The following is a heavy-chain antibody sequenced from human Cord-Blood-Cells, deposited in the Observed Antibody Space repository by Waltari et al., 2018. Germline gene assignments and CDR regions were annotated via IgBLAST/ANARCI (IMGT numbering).Heavy chain of an antibody. J-gene: IGHJ5*02. V-gene: IGHV1-69*04. Sequence: QVQLVQSGAEVKKPGSSVKVSCKASGGTFSSYAISWVRQAPGQGLEWMGGIIPLRGIANYGEEFQGRVTITADESTSTAYMELSSLRSEDTAVYYGARDRQAAPNWFDPWGQGTLVTVSS. CDR2: IIPLRGIA. D-gene: IGHD6-6*01. CDR1: GGTFSSYA. CDR3: ARDRQAAPNWFDP.